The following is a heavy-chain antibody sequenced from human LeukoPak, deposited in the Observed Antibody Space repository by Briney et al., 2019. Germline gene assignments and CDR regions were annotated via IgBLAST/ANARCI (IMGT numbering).Heavy chain of an antibody. J-gene: IGHJ4*02. CDR3: ARDPDYYDKGHFDY. CDR1: GFAFSSYA. V-gene: IGHV3-23*01. Sequence: GESLRLSCVVSGFAFSSYAMAWVRQAPGKGLGWVSTISSTAYTTHYADSVKGRFTISRDNSQNILYLQMTNLRAEDTAVYYCARDPDYYDKGHFDYWGQGSLVTVSS. CDR2: ISSTAYTT. D-gene: IGHD3-22*01.